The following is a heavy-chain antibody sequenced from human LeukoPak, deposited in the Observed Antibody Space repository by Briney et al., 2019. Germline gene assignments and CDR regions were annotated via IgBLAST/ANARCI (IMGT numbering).Heavy chain of an antibody. D-gene: IGHD6-13*01. Sequence: ASVKVSCKASGYTFTSYYMHWVRQAPGQGLEWMGWINTNTGNPTYAQGFTGRFVFSLDTSVSTAYLQISSLKAEDTAVYYCARAAAETSSYYYYMDVWGKGTTVTVSS. CDR2: INTNTGNP. V-gene: IGHV7-4-1*02. J-gene: IGHJ6*03. CDR1: GYTFTSYY. CDR3: ARAAAETSSYYYYMDV.